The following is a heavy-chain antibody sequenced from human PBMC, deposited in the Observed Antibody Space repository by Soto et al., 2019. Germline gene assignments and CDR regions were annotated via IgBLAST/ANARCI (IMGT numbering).Heavy chain of an antibody. V-gene: IGHV3-23*01. D-gene: IGHD2-15*01. CDR2: ISGSGGST. Sequence: PGGSLRLSCAASGFTFSSYAMSWVRQAPGKGLEWVSTISGSGGSTYYADSVKGRFTVSRDNSKNTLYLQLNSLRAEDTAVYYCARDARYCRGITCYSDFDYWGQGTLVTVSS. CDR1: GFTFSSYA. CDR3: ARDARYCRGITCYSDFDY. J-gene: IGHJ4*02.